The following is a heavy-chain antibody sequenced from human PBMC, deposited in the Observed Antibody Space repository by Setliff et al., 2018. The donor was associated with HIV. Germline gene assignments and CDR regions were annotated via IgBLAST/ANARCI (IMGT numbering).Heavy chain of an antibody. V-gene: IGHV1-18*04. CDR3: ATITVAGTGAFDI. Sequence: ASVKVSCKPSEYSFTSYDINWVRQATGQGLEWMGWISGFNDNTKYGQNFQGRVTMTIDTSTTTVYMELRSLRSDDTAVYYCATITVAGTGAFDIWGQGTMVTVSS. CDR2: ISGFNDNT. J-gene: IGHJ3*02. CDR1: EYSFTSYD. D-gene: IGHD6-19*01.